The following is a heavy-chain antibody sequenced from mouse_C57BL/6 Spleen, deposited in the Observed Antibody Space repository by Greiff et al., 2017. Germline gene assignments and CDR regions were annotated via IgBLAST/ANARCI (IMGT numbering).Heavy chain of an antibody. CDR2: IYPGSGST. V-gene: IGHV1-55*01. D-gene: IGHD1-1*01. CDR1: GYTFTSYW. J-gene: IGHJ1*03. Sequence: VQLQQPGAELVKPGASVKMSCKASGYTFTSYWITWVKQRPGQGLEWIGDIYPGSGSTNYNEKFKSKATLTVDTSSSTAYMQLSSLTSEDSAVYYCARKDYGSSSDWYFDVWGTGTTVTVSS. CDR3: ARKDYGSSSDWYFDV.